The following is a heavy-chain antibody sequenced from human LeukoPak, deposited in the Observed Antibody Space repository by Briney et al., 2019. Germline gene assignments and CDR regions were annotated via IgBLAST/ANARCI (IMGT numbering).Heavy chain of an antibody. Sequence: GRSLRLSCAASGFTFSSYAMHWVRQAPGKGLEWVAVISYDGSNKYYADSVKGRFTISRDNAKNTLYLQMNSLRAEDTAVYYCARESLYSSGREVYFQHWGQGTLVTVSS. CDR2: ISYDGSNK. D-gene: IGHD6-19*01. CDR3: ARESLYSSGREVYFQH. CDR1: GFTFSSYA. V-gene: IGHV3-30-3*01. J-gene: IGHJ1*01.